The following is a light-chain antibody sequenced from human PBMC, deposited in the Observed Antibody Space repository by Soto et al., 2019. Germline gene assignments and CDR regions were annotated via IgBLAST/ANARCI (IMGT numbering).Light chain of an antibody. J-gene: IGKJ4*01. CDR3: QQRSNWPLT. V-gene: IGKV3-11*01. CDR1: QSVSSY. CDR2: DAS. Sequence: EIVLTQSPATLCLSPGERTSLACIASQSVSSYVAWYQQKPGQAPRLLIYDASNRATGIPARFSGSRSGTDFTLTISSLEPEDFAVYYCQQRSNWPLTFGGGTKVDIK.